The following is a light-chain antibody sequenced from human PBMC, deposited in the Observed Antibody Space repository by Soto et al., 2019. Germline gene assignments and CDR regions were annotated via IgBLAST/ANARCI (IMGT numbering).Light chain of an antibody. Sequence: QSVLTQSPSASASLGASVKLTCTLSSGYSSYAIAWHQQQPEKGPRYLMKLNSDGSHSKGDGIPDRFSGSSSGAERYLTISSLQSEDETDYYCQTWGTGIAVFGGGTQLNVL. CDR1: SGYSSYA. CDR2: LNSDGSH. V-gene: IGLV4-69*01. J-gene: IGLJ7*01. CDR3: QTWGTGIAV.